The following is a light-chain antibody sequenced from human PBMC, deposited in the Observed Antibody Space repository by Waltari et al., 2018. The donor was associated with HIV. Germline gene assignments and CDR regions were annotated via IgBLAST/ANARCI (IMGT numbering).Light chain of an antibody. CDR3: AAWDDSLSGRV. Sequence: QSVLTQPPSASGTPGQRVTISCSGSSSNIGSNSVNWYQQLPGTAPKLLIYNNKGRPSGVPDRFSGSVSGTSASLAISGLQSEDEADYYCAAWDDSLSGRVFGGGTKLTVL. V-gene: IGLV1-44*01. CDR2: NNK. J-gene: IGLJ2*01. CDR1: SSNIGSNS.